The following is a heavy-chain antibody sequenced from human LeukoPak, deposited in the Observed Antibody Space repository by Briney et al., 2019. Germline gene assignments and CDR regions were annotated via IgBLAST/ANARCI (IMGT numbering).Heavy chain of an antibody. V-gene: IGHV1-2*02. CDR1: IYILTDYH. CDR3: ARGIQSPSFHYDSSGYYYDY. CDR2: INPNSGGT. J-gene: IGHJ4*02. D-gene: IGHD3-22*01. Sequence: ASVKVSCKASIYILTDYHMHWVRHAPGQGLEWMGCINPNSGGTNYEQKFQGRVTMTRDTTISTAYMELSSLRSDDTAVYYYARGIQSPSFHYDSSGYYYDYWGQGTLVTVSS.